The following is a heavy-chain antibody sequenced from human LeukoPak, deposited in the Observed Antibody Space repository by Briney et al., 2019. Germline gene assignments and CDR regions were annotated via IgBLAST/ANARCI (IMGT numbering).Heavy chain of an antibody. V-gene: IGHV4-39*07. J-gene: IGHJ4*02. D-gene: IGHD3-10*01. CDR2: IYYSGST. CDR3: ARLVNGDYYGSGSLQFDY. Sequence: SETLSLTCTVSGGSISSSSYYWGWIRQPPGKGLEWIGSIYYSGSTYYNPSLKSRVTISVDTSKNQFSLKLSSVTAADTAVYYCARLVNGDYYGSGSLQFDYWGQGTLVTVSS. CDR1: GGSISSSSYY.